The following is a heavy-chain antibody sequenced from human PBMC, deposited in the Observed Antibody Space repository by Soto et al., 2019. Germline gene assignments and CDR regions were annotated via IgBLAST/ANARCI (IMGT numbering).Heavy chain of an antibody. Sequence: EVQLVEAGGGLVQPGGSLRLSCAASGFTFSRYSMNWVRQAPGKGLEWVSYVSSSSSAIYYADSVKGRFTISRDNARNSLYLQRNGWRDEDTAVYYCARGNFDSSGSKFDYWGQGTLVTVS. V-gene: IGHV3-48*02. CDR1: GFTFSRYS. CDR3: ARGNFDSSGSKFDY. CDR2: VSSSSSAI. J-gene: IGHJ4*02. D-gene: IGHD3-22*01.